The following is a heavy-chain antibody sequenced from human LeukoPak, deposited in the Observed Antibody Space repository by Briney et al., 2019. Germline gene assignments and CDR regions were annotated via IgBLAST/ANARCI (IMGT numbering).Heavy chain of an antibody. CDR2: IYYSGST. D-gene: IGHD6-25*01. Sequence: PSETLSLTCTVSGGSISSSSYYWGWIRQPPGKGLEWIGSIYYSGSTYYNPSLKSRVTISVDTSKNQFSLKLSSVTAADTAVYYCARDGTANAFDIWGQGTVVTVSS. CDR3: ARDGTANAFDI. V-gene: IGHV4-39*02. J-gene: IGHJ3*02. CDR1: GGSISSSSYY.